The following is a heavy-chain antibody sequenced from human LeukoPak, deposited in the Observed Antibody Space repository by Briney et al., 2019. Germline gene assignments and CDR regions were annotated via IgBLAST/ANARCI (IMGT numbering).Heavy chain of an antibody. CDR1: GFTFSSYG. D-gene: IGHD6-19*01. V-gene: IGHV3-33*01. Sequence: PGGSLRLSCAASGFTFSSYGMHWVRQAPGKGLEWVAVIWYDGSNKYYADSVKGRFTISRDNSKNTLYLQMNSLRAEDTAVYYCATGGSSGWYNYWGQGTLVTVSS. CDR3: ATGGSSGWYNY. J-gene: IGHJ4*02. CDR2: IWYDGSNK.